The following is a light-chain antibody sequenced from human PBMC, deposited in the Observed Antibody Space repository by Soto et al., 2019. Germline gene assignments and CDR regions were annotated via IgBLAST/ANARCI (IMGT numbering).Light chain of an antibody. V-gene: IGKV2-28*01. Sequence: DIVMTQSPLSLPVTPGEPASISCRSSQSLLHNNGNNYSDWYLQKPGQSPQLLIYLGSNRASGVATRFSGSASGTDFTLKISKVEAEDVGVYYCMQALQSPLTFGGGTRVEIK. J-gene: IGKJ4*01. CDR1: QSLLHNNGNNY. CDR3: MQALQSPLT. CDR2: LGS.